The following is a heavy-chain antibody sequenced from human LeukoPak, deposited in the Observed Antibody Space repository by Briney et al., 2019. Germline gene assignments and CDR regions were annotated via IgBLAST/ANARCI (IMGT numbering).Heavy chain of an antibody. V-gene: IGHV4-34*01. D-gene: IGHD5-12*01. J-gene: IGHJ4*02. CDR2: INHSGST. CDR1: GGSFSGYY. Sequence: PSETLSLTCAVYGGSFSGYYWSWIRQPPGKGLEWIGEINHSGSTNYNPSLKSRVTISVDTSKSQFSLKLSSVTAADTAVYYCARGGGFEVATRDFDYWGQGTLVTVSS. CDR3: ARGGGFEVATRDFDY.